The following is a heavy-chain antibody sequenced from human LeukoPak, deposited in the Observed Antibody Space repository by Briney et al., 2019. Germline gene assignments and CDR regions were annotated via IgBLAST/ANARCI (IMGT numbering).Heavy chain of an antibody. D-gene: IGHD2-2*01. Sequence: SETLSLTCTVSGGSISSYYWSWIRQPAGKGLEWIGEINHSGSTNYNPSLKSRVTISVDTSKNQFSLKLSSVTAADTAVYYCARARLAPYQPKNWFDPWGQGTLVTVSS. V-gene: IGHV4-34*01. CDR1: GGSISSYY. CDR3: ARARLAPYQPKNWFDP. CDR2: INHSGST. J-gene: IGHJ5*02.